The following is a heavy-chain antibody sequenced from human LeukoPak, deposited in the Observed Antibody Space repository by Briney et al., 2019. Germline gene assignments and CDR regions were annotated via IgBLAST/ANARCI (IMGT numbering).Heavy chain of an antibody. CDR1: GYTFNGYY. CDR3: ARDPIYGSGSYYSEGWFDP. V-gene: IGHV1-2*02. D-gene: IGHD3-10*01. CDR2: ISLYHGAT. J-gene: IGHJ5*02. Sequence: ASVKVSCKASGYTFNGYYMHWVRQAPGQGPEWMGWISLYHGATNYAQKSQGRLTLTRDTSITTAYMELSRLTSDDTAVYYCARDPIYGSGSYYSEGWFDPWGQGTQIVVSS.